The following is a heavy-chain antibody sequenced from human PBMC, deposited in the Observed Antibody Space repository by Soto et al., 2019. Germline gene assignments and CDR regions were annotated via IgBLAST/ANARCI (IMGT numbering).Heavy chain of an antibody. D-gene: IGHD3-16*02. J-gene: IGHJ4*02. V-gene: IGHV2-5*02. CDR1: GFSLSSRGVG. Sequence: SGPTLVNPTETLTLTCTFSGFSLSSRGVGVGWIRQPPEKALEWLAFIYWDDDKRYRPSLKTRLTITKDTPKNQVVLTLANLDPVDTATYFCAHSGQPGSRYDHWGQGTQVTVSS. CDR2: IYWDDDK. CDR3: AHSGQPGSRYDH.